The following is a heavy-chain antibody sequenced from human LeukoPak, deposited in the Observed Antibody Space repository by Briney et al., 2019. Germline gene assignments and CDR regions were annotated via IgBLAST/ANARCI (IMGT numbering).Heavy chain of an antibody. CDR1: GGSISSYY. J-gene: IGHJ3*02. CDR2: IYTSGST. CDR3: ARSGYSYGADALDI. V-gene: IGHV4-4*07. Sequence: SETLSLTCTVSGGSISSYYWSWIRQPAGKGLEWIGRIYTSGSTDYNPSLKSRVTISVDTSKKQFSLKLSSVTAADTAVYYCARSGYSYGADALDIWGQGTMVTVSS. D-gene: IGHD5-18*01.